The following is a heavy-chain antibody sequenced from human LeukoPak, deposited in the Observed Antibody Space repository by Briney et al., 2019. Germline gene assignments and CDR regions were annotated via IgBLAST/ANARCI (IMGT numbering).Heavy chain of an antibody. CDR3: ARNPPSYYDSSDYPP. V-gene: IGHV3-23*01. D-gene: IGHD3-22*01. CDR2: ISGSGGST. J-gene: IGHJ5*02. CDR1: GFTFSSYA. Sequence: GGSLRLSCAASGFTFSSYAMSWVRQAPGKGLEWVSAISGSGGSTYYADSVKGRFTISRDNSKNTLYLQMNSLRAEDTAVYYCARNPPSYYDSSDYPPWGQGTLVTVSS.